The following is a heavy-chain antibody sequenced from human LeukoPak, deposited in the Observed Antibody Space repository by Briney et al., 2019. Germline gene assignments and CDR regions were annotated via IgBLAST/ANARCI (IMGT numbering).Heavy chain of an antibody. CDR3: ARVPILTGYTRTYYFDY. CDR1: GFXVSSNY. V-gene: IGHV3-66*01. CDR2: IYSGGST. Sequence: GGSLRLSCAASGFXVSSNYISWVRQAPGKGLEWVSVIYSGGSTYYADSVKGRFTISRDNSKNTLYLQMNSLRAEDTAVYYCARVPILTGYTRTYYFDYWGQGTLVTVSS. J-gene: IGHJ4*02. D-gene: IGHD3-9*01.